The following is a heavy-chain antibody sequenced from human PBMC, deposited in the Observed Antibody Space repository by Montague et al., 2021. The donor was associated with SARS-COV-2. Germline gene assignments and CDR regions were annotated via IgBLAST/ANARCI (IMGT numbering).Heavy chain of an antibody. Sequence: SETLSLTCAVYGGSFSNYYWSWIRQPPGKGLEWIGRISISGSTNYNPSLKSRVTISVDTSKNQFSLKLSSVTAADTAVYYCARDIAVAGLFDYWGQGTLVTVSS. J-gene: IGHJ4*02. CDR1: GGSFSNYY. V-gene: IGHV4-4*08. CDR3: ARDIAVAGLFDY. CDR2: ISISGST. D-gene: IGHD6-19*01.